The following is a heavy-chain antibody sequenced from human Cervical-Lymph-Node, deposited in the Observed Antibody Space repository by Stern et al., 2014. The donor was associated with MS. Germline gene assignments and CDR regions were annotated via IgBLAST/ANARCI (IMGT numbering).Heavy chain of an antibody. J-gene: IGHJ4*02. V-gene: IGHV4-34*01. CDR1: GGSFSGYY. CDR3: AAIGSSGYYSDIDY. D-gene: IGHD3-22*01. CDR2: INHSGNT. Sequence: QVQLQQWGAGLLKPSETLSLTCAVYGGSFSGYYWSWIRQPPGKGLERIGEINHSGNTNYNPSLKSRVTISVDTSKNQFALKLSSVTAADTAVYYCAAIGSSGYYSDIDYWGQGTLVTVSS.